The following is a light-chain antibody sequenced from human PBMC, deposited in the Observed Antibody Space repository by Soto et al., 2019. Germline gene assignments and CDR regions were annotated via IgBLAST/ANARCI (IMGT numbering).Light chain of an antibody. CDR3: SSYTSRVV. V-gene: IGLV2-14*02. CDR2: EVS. J-gene: IGLJ2*01. Sequence: QSALTQPASVSGSPGQSITISCAGSGGDVGNYDLLSWYQQIPGKAPKLMIYEVSNRPSGVSNRFSGSKSGNTASLTISGLQAEDEADYYCSSYTSRVVFGGGTKLTVL. CDR1: GGDVGNYDL.